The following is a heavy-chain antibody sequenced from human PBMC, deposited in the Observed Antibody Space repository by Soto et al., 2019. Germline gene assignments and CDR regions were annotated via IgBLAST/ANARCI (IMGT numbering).Heavy chain of an antibody. V-gene: IGHV1-18*01. CDR2: ISAYNGNT. J-gene: IGHJ4*02. Sequence: APVEGYWRTSGYTFTSYGISRVRQATGQGLEWMGWISAYNGNTNYAQKPQGRVTMTTDTSTSTAYMELRSLRSDDTSVYYCARARYSSAVDYRGEATLVTVSS. CDR1: GYTFTSYG. CDR3: ARARYSSAVDY. D-gene: IGHD6-25*01.